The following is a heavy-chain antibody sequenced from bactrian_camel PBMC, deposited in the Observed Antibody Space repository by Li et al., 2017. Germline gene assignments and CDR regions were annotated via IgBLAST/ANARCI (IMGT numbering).Heavy chain of an antibody. CDR2: IESDGST. D-gene: IGHD5*01. J-gene: IGHJ7*01. V-gene: IGHV3S9*01. Sequence: HVQLVESGGGSVQVGGSLRLSCVASGDTVGRYCMGWFRQIPDKEREGVAGIESDGSTSYADSVRGRFTISQDSAKNTGNLQMGTLKAGDTAGYYGLGGGAVGPWSNGMDAGAKEPRSPSP. CDR1: GDTVGRYC.